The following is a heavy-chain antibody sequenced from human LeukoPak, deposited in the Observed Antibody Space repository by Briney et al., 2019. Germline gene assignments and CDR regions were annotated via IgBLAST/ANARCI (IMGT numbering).Heavy chain of an antibody. D-gene: IGHD4-17*01. CDR3: ARDVIDYGDAVFLGWFDP. CDR2: IYYSGRT. Sequence: SQTLSLTCSVSGGSISSGDYYWSWIRQSPGKGLEWIGHIYYSGRTYYTPSLESRITISIDTSKNQFSLKLSSVTATDTAVYYCARDVIDYGDAVFLGWFDPWGQGTLVTVSS. V-gene: IGHV4-30-4*08. CDR1: GGSISSGDYY. J-gene: IGHJ5*02.